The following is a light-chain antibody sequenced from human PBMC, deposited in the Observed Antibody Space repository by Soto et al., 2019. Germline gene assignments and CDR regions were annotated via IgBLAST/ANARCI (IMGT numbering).Light chain of an antibody. J-gene: IGKJ4*01. CDR1: QSVSSN. CDR2: GAS. Sequence: EIVMTQSPATLSVSPGERATLSCRASQSVSSNLAWYQQKPGQAPRLLIYGASTRATGIPARFSGSGSGTEFTHTISSLQSEDLAVYYCQQYNSWPPLTFGGGTKVGIK. V-gene: IGKV3-15*01. CDR3: QQYNSWPPLT.